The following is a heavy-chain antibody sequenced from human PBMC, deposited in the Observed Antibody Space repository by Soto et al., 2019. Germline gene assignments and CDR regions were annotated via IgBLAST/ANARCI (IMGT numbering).Heavy chain of an antibody. J-gene: IGHJ4*02. CDR3: ARPPLIAARSLYYFDY. D-gene: IGHD6-6*01. Sequence: ASVKVSCKASGYTFTGYYMHWVRQAPGQGLEWMGWINPNSGGTNYAQKFQGRVTMTRDTSISTAYMELSRLRSDDTAVYYCARPPLIAARSLYYFDYWGQGTLVTVSS. CDR2: INPNSGGT. CDR1: GYTFTGYY. V-gene: IGHV1-2*02.